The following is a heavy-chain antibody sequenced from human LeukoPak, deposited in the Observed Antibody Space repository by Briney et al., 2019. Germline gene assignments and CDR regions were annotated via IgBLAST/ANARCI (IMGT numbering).Heavy chain of an antibody. CDR1: GGSFSGYY. V-gene: IGHV4-34*01. CDR2: INHSGST. J-gene: IGHJ3*02. Sequence: SETLSLTCAVYGGSFSGYYWSWIRQPPGKGLEWIGEINHSGSTNYNPSLKSRVTISVDTSKNQFSLKLSFVTAADTAVYYCASPSIAALLDAFDIWGQGTMVTVSS. CDR3: ASPSIAALLDAFDI. D-gene: IGHD6-6*01.